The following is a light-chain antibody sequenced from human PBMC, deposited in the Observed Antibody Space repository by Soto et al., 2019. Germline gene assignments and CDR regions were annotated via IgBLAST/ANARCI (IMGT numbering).Light chain of an antibody. CDR3: ETWDSNTWV. J-gene: IGLJ3*02. V-gene: IGLV4-60*03. CDR2: LEGSGSY. CDR1: SGHSSYI. Sequence: QLVLTQSSSASASLGSSVKLTCTLSSGHSSYIIAWHQQQPGKDPRYLMKLEGSGSYNKGSGVPDRFSGSSSGADRYLTISNLQSEDEADYYCETWDSNTWVFGGGTKLTVL.